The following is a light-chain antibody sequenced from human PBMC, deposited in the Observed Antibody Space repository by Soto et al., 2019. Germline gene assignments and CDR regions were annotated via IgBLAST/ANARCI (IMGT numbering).Light chain of an antibody. CDR3: AAWDDSLTGGV. J-gene: IGLJ2*01. Sequence: QSVLTQPPSASGTPGQRVTISCSGSSSNIGSNTVNWYQQLPGTAPKLRIYSNNQRPSGVPDRFSGSKSGTSASLAISGLQYEDEANYYCAAWDDSLTGGVFGGGTKLTVL. CDR2: SNN. CDR1: SSNIGSNT. V-gene: IGLV1-44*01.